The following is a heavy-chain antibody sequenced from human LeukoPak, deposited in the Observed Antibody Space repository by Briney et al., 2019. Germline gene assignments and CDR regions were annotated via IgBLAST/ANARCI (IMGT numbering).Heavy chain of an antibody. D-gene: IGHD6-13*01. CDR2: ISGSGGST. V-gene: IGHV3-23*01. Sequence: HPGGSLRLSCAASGFTFSSYAMSWVRQAPGKGLEWVSAISGSGGSTYYADSVKGRFTISRDNSKNTLYLQMNSLRAEDKAVYYCVCQHSSSWYPRPHTYWGQGTLVTVSS. CDR3: VCQHSSSWYPRPHTY. CDR1: GFTFSSYA. J-gene: IGHJ4*02.